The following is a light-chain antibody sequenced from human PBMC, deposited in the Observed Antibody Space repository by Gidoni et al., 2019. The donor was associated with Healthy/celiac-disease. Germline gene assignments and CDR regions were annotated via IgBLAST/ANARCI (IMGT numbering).Light chain of an antibody. V-gene: IGKV3-11*01. CDR2: DAS. Sequence: DIVLTQSPATLSLSPGERATLSCRASQSVSSYLAWYQQKPGQAPRLLIYDASNRATGIPARFSGSASGTDFTLTISSLEPEDFAVYYCQQRSNWPVSFGQGTKLEIK. CDR3: QQRSNWPVS. CDR1: QSVSSY. J-gene: IGKJ2*01.